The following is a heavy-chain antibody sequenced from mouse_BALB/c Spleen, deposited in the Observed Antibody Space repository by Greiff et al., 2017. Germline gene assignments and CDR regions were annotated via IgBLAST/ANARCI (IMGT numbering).Heavy chain of an antibody. J-gene: IGHJ3*01. Sequence: EVQGVESGGGLVKPGGSLKLSCAASGFTFSSYAMSWVRQSPEKRLEWVAEISSGGSYTYYPDTVTGRFTISRDNAKNTLYLEMSSLRSEDTAMYYCARENGDYGNYEWFAYWGQGTLVTVSA. V-gene: IGHV5-9-4*01. CDR1: GFTFSSYA. CDR3: ARENGDYGNYEWFAY. D-gene: IGHD2-1*01. CDR2: ISSGGSYT.